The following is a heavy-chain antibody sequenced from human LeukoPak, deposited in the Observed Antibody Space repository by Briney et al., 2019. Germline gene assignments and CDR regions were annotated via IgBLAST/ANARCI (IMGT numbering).Heavy chain of an antibody. Sequence: SETLSLTCTVSGGSINSYYWSWIRQPPGKGLEWIGYIYYSGSTNYSPSLKSRVTISVDTSKNQFSLKLSSVTAADTAVYYCARDLSDRYCSGGSCYVYWGQGTLVTVSS. CDR1: GGSINSYY. J-gene: IGHJ4*02. CDR3: ARDLSDRYCSGGSCYVY. D-gene: IGHD2-15*01. CDR2: IYYSGST. V-gene: IGHV4-59*12.